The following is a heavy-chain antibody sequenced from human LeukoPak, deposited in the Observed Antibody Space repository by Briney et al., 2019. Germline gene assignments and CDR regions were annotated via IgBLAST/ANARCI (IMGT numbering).Heavy chain of an antibody. Sequence: PSETLSLTCIVTGGXISSRSYYWAWIRQPPGKGLECIGTTYYSGATYYNPSLKSRVTISVDTSSNQFFLKVTSGTAADTAVYYCARIASYGSGSYYEDYWGQGTLVTVSS. V-gene: IGHV4-39*01. CDR1: GGXISSRSYY. CDR2: TYYSGAT. D-gene: IGHD3-10*01. J-gene: IGHJ4*02. CDR3: ARIASYGSGSYYEDY.